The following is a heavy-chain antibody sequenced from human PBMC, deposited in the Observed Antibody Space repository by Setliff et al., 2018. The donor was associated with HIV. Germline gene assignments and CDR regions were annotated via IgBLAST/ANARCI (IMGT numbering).Heavy chain of an antibody. J-gene: IGHJ4*02. D-gene: IGHD5-18*01. CDR3: AMSVDTTLVPAYYFDY. V-gene: IGHV4-59*01. Sequence: KTSETLSLTCTVSGGSISGYYWSWIRQPPGKGLEWIGYIYYRGSTDYNPSLKSRVTISIDTSKNQFSLKLSSVTAADTAVYYCAMSVDTTLVPAYYFDYWGQGTLVTVSS. CDR1: GGSISGYY. CDR2: IYYRGST.